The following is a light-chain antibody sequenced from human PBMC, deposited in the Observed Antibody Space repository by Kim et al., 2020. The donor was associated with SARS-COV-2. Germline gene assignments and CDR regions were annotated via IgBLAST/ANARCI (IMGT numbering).Light chain of an antibody. V-gene: IGKV3-15*01. CDR3: QQYKNWPLT. Sequence: EIVMTQSPATLSVSPGERATISCRASQSVNNNVAWYQQKPGQAPRLLIYGASATANGVPARFTGSGSGTEFTLTISSLKSEDFAVYYCQQYKNWPLTFGGETKVDIK. CDR1: QSVNNN. J-gene: IGKJ4*02. CDR2: GAS.